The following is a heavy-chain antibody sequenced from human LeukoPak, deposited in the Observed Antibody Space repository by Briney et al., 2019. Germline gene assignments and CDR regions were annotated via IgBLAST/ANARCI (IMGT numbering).Heavy chain of an antibody. J-gene: IGHJ4*02. D-gene: IGHD1-26*01. CDR3: ARSIFLVGAPTFDY. CDR2: IILIFGTA. V-gene: IGHV1-69*05. CDR1: GGTFSSYA. Sequence: ASVKVSCKASGGTFSSYAISWVRQAPGQGLEWMGGIILIFGTANYAQKFQGRVTITTDESTSTAYMELSSLRSEDTAVYYCARSIFLVGAPTFDYWGQGTLVTVSS.